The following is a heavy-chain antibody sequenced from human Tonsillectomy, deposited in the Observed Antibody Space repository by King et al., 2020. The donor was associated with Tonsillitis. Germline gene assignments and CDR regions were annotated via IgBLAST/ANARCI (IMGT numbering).Heavy chain of an antibody. V-gene: IGHV5-51*01. Sequence: QLVQSGAEVRKPGESLKISCKGSGYSFTTYWIGWVRQMPGKGLEWMGIIYPGDSDTRYSPSFQGQVTISADKSISTAYLQWSSLKATDTAIYYCARRTGSAGWPFYYWGQGTLVTVSS. CDR1: GYSFTTYW. D-gene: IGHD3-10*01. J-gene: IGHJ4*02. CDR2: IYPGDSDT. CDR3: ARRTGSAGWPFYY.